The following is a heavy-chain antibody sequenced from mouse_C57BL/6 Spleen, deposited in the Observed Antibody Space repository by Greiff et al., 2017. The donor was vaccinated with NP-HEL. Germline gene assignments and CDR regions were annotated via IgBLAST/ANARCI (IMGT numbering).Heavy chain of an antibody. J-gene: IGHJ2*01. D-gene: IGHD1-1*01. V-gene: IGHV1-64*01. CDR1: GYTFTSYW. CDR3: AREGIFITTVVADY. Sequence: VQLQQPGAELVKPGASVKLSCKASGYTFTSYWMHWVKQRPGQGLEWIGMIHPNSGSTNYNEKFKSKATLTVDKSSSTAYMQLSSLTSEDSAVYYCAREGIFITTVVADYWGQGTTLTVSS. CDR2: IHPNSGST.